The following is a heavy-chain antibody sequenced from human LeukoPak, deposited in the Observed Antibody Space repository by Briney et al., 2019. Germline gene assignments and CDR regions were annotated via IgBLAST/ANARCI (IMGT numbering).Heavy chain of an antibody. D-gene: IGHD3-10*01. CDR3: ARDPLPQVLWFGELFDGMDV. J-gene: IGHJ6*02. CDR1: GSTFSSYW. V-gene: IGHV3-7*01. CDR2: IKQDGSEK. Sequence: GGSLRLSCAASGSTFSSYWMSWVRQAPGKGLEWVANIKQDGSEKYYVDSVKGRFTISRDNAKNSLYLQMNSLRAEDTAVYYCARDPLPQVLWFGELFDGMDVWGQGTTVTVSS.